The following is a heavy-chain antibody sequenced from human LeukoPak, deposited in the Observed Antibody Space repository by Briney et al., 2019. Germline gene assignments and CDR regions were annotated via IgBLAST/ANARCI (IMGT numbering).Heavy chain of an antibody. CDR1: GLTFDDYG. V-gene: IGHV3-20*04. CDR3: ARCSRSSTDCYSAFDI. J-gene: IGHJ3*02. Sequence: GGSLRLSCEASGLTFDDYGMSWVRQSTGKGLEWVSAITNWNGGSTGYADSVGGRFTISRDNAKNSLYLQMNSLRAEDTALYYCARCSRSSTDCYSAFDIWGQGTMVTVSS. D-gene: IGHD2-2*02. CDR2: ITNWNGGST.